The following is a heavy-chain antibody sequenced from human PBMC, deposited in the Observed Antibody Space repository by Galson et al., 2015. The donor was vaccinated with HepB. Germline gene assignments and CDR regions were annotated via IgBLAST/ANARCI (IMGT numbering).Heavy chain of an antibody. CDR2: ISAYNGKT. CDR1: GYTFTNYG. V-gene: IGHV1-18*04. CDR3: ARGRYARGVGATVRWFDP. D-gene: IGHD1-26*01. Sequence: SVKVSCKASGYTFTNYGISWVRQAPGQGLEWMGWISAYNGKTNYAQKLQGRVIMTTDTSTSTAYMELRSLRSDDTAVYYCARGRYARGVGATVRWFDPWGQGTLVTVSS. J-gene: IGHJ5*02.